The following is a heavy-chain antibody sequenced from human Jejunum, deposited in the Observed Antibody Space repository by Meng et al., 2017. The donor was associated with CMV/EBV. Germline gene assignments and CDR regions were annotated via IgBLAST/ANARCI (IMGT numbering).Heavy chain of an antibody. D-gene: IGHD1-7*01. V-gene: IGHV3-23*01. CDR2: ISGGGTYT. CDR3: AKYGRNRNWNYGEMDY. J-gene: IGHJ4*02. Sequence: IFENYALSWVRQAPGKGLDWVSAISGGGTYTYTVASVKGRFTISRDNSENTLYLQMDGLTADDTAVYYCAKYGRNRNWNYGEMDYWGQGTLVTVSS. CDR1: IFENYA.